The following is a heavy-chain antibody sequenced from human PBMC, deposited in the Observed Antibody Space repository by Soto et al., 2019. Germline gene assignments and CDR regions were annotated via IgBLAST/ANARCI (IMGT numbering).Heavy chain of an antibody. CDR3: ARLARSLAHDPFDI. D-gene: IGHD6-13*01. Sequence: PWETLSLTCTVSGGSISSDYWSWVRQPPVKGLEWIGYIYYSGSTNYNPSLKSRVTISVDTSKNQFSLKLSSVTAADTAVYYCARLARSLAHDPFDIWGQGTMVTVSS. J-gene: IGHJ3*02. V-gene: IGHV4-59*01. CDR2: IYYSGST. CDR1: GGSISSDY.